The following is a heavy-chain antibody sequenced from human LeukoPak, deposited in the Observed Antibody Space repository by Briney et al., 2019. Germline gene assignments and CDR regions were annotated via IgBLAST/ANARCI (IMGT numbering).Heavy chain of an antibody. Sequence: SVKVSCKASGGTFSSYAISWVRQAPGQGLEWMGGIIPIFGTANYAQKFQGRVTITADESTSTAYMELSCLRSEDTAVYYCARGADYGDPGYALGHFDYWGQGTLVTVSS. CDR3: ARGADYGDPGYALGHFDY. D-gene: IGHD4-17*01. V-gene: IGHV1-69*13. CDR2: IIPIFGTA. J-gene: IGHJ4*02. CDR1: GGTFSSYA.